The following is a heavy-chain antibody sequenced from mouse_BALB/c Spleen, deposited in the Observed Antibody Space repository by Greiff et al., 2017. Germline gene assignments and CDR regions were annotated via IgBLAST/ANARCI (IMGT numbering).Heavy chain of an antibody. D-gene: IGHD2-10*01. J-gene: IGHJ1*01. CDR3: ARHTYYDNYRYFDV. CDR1: GFTFSSYT. Sequence: EVKVVESGGGLVQPGGSLKLSCAASGFTFSSYTMSWVRQTPEKRLEWVAYISNGGGSTYYPDTVKGRFTISRDNAKNTLYLQMSSLKSEDTAMYYCARHTYYDNYRYFDVWGAGTTVTVSS. CDR2: ISNGGGST. V-gene: IGHV5-12-2*01.